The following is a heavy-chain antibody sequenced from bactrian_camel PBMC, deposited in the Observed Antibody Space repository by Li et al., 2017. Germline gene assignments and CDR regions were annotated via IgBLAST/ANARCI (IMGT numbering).Heavy chain of an antibody. CDR3: AADLSRGYCRTVPTFLPIDFAY. CDR2: AYAGGVMT. V-gene: IGHV3-2*01. J-gene: IGHJ6*01. Sequence: HVQLVESGGGSVQAGGSLRLSCTTSGLTFSSNYLSWVRQAPGKGLEWVASAYAGGVMTYYADSVKDRFTISKDNAKSMVYLQMNSLKPEDTAMYYCAADLSRGYCRTVPTFLPIDFAYWGRGTQVTVS. CDR1: GLTFSSNY. D-gene: IGHD7*01.